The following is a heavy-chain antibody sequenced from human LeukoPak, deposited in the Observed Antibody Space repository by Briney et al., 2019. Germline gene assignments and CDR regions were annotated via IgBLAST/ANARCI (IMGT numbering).Heavy chain of an antibody. V-gene: IGHV4-59*01. Sequence: SETLSLTCTVSGCSISSDFWSWIRQPPGKGLEWIGYMYHTGISNYNPSLKSRVTISVDTSKKKISLKLRSVTAADTSVYFCARDKAQSDAFDIWGQGTMVTVSS. CDR1: GCSISSDF. J-gene: IGHJ3*02. CDR3: ARDKAQSDAFDI. CDR2: MYHTGIS.